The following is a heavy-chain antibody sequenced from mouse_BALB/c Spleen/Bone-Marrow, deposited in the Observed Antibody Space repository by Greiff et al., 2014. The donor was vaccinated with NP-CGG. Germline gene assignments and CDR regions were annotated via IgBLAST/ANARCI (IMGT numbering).Heavy chain of an antibody. CDR3: ARNWNWVFAY. V-gene: IGHV1-5*01. D-gene: IGHD4-1*01. Sequence: VQLKESGTVLARPGASLRMSCKASGYTFTNYWINWIKQRPGQGLEWIGAIYPGSNDAKYTQKFKAKAKLTAVTSNSTADMERSSLTNEDSAVYYCARNWNWVFAYWGQGTLVTVSA. CDR1: GYTFTNYW. CDR2: IYPGSNDA. J-gene: IGHJ3*01.